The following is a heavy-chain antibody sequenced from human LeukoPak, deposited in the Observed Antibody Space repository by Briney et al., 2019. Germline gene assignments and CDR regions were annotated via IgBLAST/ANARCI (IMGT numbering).Heavy chain of an antibody. Sequence: SETLSLTCTVSGGSISSSSYYWSWIRQPAGKGLEWIGRIYTSGSTNYNPSLKSRVTMSVDTSKNQFSLKLSSVTAADTAVYYCARGDSSSWPWGQGTLVTVSS. D-gene: IGHD6-13*01. J-gene: IGHJ5*02. CDR3: ARGDSSSWP. V-gene: IGHV4-61*02. CDR1: GGSISSSSYY. CDR2: IYTSGST.